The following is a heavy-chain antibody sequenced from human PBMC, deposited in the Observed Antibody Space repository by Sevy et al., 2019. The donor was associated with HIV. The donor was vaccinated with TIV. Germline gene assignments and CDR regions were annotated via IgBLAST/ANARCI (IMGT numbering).Heavy chain of an antibody. V-gene: IGHV3-23*01. D-gene: IGHD2-8*01. J-gene: IGHJ4*02. CDR2: LSFGCGKI. CDR1: GFDFSIYS. CDR3: AREGCTKPHDY. Sequence: GGSLRLSCAASGFDFSIYSMSWVRQAPGKGLEWVSTLSFGCGKINYADSVKGRFTISRDNSKSSVYLQMNNMRVEDTAIYYCAREGCTKPHDYWGQGTLVTVSS.